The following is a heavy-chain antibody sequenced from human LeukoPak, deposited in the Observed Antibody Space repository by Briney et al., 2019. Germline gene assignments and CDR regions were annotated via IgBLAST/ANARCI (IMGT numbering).Heavy chain of an antibody. CDR1: GGSFGGYY. Sequence: SETLSLTCAVYGGSFGGYYWSWIRQPPGKGLEWIGEINHSGSTNYNPSLKSRVTVSLDTSKNPFSLKLSSVTAADTAVYYCARAPGAALDWGQGTLVTVSS. CDR2: INHSGST. V-gene: IGHV4-34*01. D-gene: IGHD2-15*01. CDR3: ARAPGAALD. J-gene: IGHJ4*02.